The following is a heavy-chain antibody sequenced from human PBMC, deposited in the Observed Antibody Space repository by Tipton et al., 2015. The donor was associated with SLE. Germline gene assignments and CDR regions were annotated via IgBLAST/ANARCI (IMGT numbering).Heavy chain of an antibody. CDR3: AGEPDY. Sequence: LRLSCAASGFMFRNYAMHWVRQAPGKGLEWIGEINHSGSTNYNPSLKSRVTISVDTSKNQFSLKLSSVTAADTAVYYCAGEPDYWGQGTLVTVSS. CDR1: GFMFRNYA. CDR2: INHSGST. J-gene: IGHJ4*02. V-gene: IGHV4-34*01.